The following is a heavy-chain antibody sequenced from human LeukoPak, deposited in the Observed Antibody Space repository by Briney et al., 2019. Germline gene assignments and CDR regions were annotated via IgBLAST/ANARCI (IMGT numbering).Heavy chain of an antibody. CDR2: INAGNGNT. V-gene: IGHV1-3*01. D-gene: IGHD3-10*01. J-gene: IGHJ5*02. Sequence: ASVKVSCKASGYTFTSHAMHWVRQAPGQRLEWMGWINAGNGNTKYSQKFQGRVTITRDTSATTAHMELSSLRSEGTAVYYCAREHYYGSGRSFRYWFDPWGQGTLVTVSS. CDR3: AREHYYGSGRSFRYWFDP. CDR1: GYTFTSHA.